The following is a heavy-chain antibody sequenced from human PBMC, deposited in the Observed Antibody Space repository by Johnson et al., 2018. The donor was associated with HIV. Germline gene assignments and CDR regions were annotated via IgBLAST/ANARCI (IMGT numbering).Heavy chain of an antibody. CDR3: ARDCSSTSCYEFDTSDI. Sequence: VHLVESGGGLVQPGRSLRLSCAAFGFTFDDYAMHWVRQAPGKGLEWVSGISWNSGSIGYADSVKGRFTISRDNAKNSLYLQMNSLRAEDTALYYCARDCSSTSCYEFDTSDIWGQGTMVTVSS. V-gene: IGHV3-9*01. J-gene: IGHJ3*02. CDR1: GFTFDDYA. CDR2: ISWNSGSI. D-gene: IGHD2-2*01.